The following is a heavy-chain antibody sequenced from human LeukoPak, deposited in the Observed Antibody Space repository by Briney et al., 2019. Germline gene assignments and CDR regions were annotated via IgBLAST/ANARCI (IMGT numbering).Heavy chain of an antibody. Sequence: SVKVSCKASGGTFSSYAISWVRQAPGQGLEWMGGIIPISGTANYAQKFQGRVTITADESTSTAYMELSSLRSEDTAVYYCARDDSSGSRFDPWGQGTLVTVSS. CDR1: GGTFSSYA. CDR2: IIPISGTA. V-gene: IGHV1-69*01. D-gene: IGHD3-22*01. CDR3: ARDDSSGSRFDP. J-gene: IGHJ5*02.